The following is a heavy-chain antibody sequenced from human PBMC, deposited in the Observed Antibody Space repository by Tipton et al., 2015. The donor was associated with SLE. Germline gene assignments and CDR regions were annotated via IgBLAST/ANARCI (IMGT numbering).Heavy chain of an antibody. CDR3: ARAMVRGEWYFDY. CDR1: GFTVSSNY. D-gene: IGHD3-10*01. J-gene: IGHJ4*02. CDR2: IYSGGST. Sequence: SLRLSCAASGFTVSSNYMSWVRQAPGKGLEWVSVIYSGGSTYYADSVKGRFTISRDNSKNTLYLQMNSPRAEDTAVYYCARAMVRGEWYFDYWGQVTLVTVSS. V-gene: IGHV3-53*01.